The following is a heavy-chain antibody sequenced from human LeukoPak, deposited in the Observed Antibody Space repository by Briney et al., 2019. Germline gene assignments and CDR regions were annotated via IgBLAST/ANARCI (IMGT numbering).Heavy chain of an antibody. V-gene: IGHV3-74*01. Sequence: PGGSLRLSCVASGFTFRSHWMHWVSQAPGKGLVWVSRIKSDGSRTTYADSVKGRFTISRDNAKKTLYLQMNSLRAEDTAVYFCAREDYNDSGWYFDLWGRGTLVTVSS. CDR1: GFTFRSHW. CDR2: IKSDGSRT. D-gene: IGHD4-17*01. CDR3: AREDYNDSGWYFDL. J-gene: IGHJ2*01.